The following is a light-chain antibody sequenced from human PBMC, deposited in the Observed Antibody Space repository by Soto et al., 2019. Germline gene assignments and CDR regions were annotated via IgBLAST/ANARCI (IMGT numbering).Light chain of an antibody. CDR2: GAS. V-gene: IGKV3-15*01. CDR1: QSVSSN. Sequence: EIGITQSPAPLSVSPGERATPSCRASQSVSSNLAWYQQKPGQAPRLLIYGASSRATGIPVRFSGSGSGTEFTLTISSLQSEDFAVYYCQQYNNWLLTFGQGTRLEIK. J-gene: IGKJ5*01. CDR3: QQYNNWLLT.